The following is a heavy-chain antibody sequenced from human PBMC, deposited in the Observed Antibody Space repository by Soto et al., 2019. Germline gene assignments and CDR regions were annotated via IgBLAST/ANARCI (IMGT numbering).Heavy chain of an antibody. D-gene: IGHD2-15*01. CDR3: ASTNMDCSGGSCYSFDY. V-gene: IGHV1-24*01. Sequence: ASVKVSCKVSGYTLTELSMHWVRQAPGKGLEWMGGFDPEDGETIYAQKFQGRVTMTEDTSTDTAYMELSSLRSEDTAVYYCASTNMDCSGGSCYSFDYWGQGTLVTVSS. J-gene: IGHJ4*02. CDR1: GYTLTELS. CDR2: FDPEDGET.